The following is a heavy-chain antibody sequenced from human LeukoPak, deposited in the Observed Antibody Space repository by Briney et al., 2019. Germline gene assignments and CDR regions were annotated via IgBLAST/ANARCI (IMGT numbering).Heavy chain of an antibody. Sequence: SETLSLTCTVSGGSISSYYWSWIRQPPGKGLEWIGYIYYSGSTNYNPSLKSRVTISVDTSKNQFSLKLSSVTAADTAVYYCARVGGYNDFDYWGQGTLATVSS. CDR2: IYYSGST. J-gene: IGHJ4*02. CDR1: GGSISSYY. CDR3: ARVGGYNDFDY. D-gene: IGHD5-24*01. V-gene: IGHV4-59*01.